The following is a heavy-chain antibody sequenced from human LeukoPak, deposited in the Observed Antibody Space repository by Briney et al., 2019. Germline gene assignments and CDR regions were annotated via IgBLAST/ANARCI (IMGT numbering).Heavy chain of an antibody. D-gene: IGHD2-15*01. CDR1: GGSISSSSYS. CDR3: AHLPRGAAATLHGDFYYYMDV. V-gene: IGHV4-39*07. J-gene: IGHJ6*03. Sequence: SETLSLTCTVSGGSISSSSYSWGWIRQPPGKGLEWIGNIYYSGSTYYNPSLKSRVTILVDTSKNQFSLNLSSVTAADTAVYYCAHLPRGAAATLHGDFYYYMDVWGKGTTVTVSS. CDR2: IYYSGST.